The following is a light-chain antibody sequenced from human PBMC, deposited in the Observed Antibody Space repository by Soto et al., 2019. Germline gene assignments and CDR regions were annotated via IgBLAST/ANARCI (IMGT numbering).Light chain of an antibody. CDR3: QQSYRTPYT. Sequence: DIQMTQSPSSLSASVGDRVTITCRASQSISSYLNWYQQKPGKAPKVLIYAASSLQSWVPSRFSGSGSGTDFTLTISSLQPEDFATYYCQQSYRTPYTFGQGTKLEIK. CDR1: QSISSY. CDR2: AAS. V-gene: IGKV1-39*01. J-gene: IGKJ2*01.